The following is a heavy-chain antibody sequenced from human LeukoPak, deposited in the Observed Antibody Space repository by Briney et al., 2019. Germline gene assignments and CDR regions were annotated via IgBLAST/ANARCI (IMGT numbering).Heavy chain of an antibody. CDR3: TRDLDGSGSYHWFDP. CDR2: INSDGSST. J-gene: IGHJ5*02. V-gene: IGHV3-74*01. CDR1: GFTFSSYW. Sequence: PGGSLRLSCAASGFTFSSYWMHWVRQAPGKGLVWVSRINSDGSSTSYADSVKGRFIISRDNAKNTLYLQTSSLRAEDTAVYYCTRDLDGSGSYHWFDPWGQGNLVTVSS. D-gene: IGHD3-10*01.